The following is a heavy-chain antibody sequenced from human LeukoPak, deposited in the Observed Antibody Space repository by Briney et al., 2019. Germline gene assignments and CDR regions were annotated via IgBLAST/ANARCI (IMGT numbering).Heavy chain of an antibody. V-gene: IGHV4-39*02. CDR3: ARALGYCSGGSCTRGYNWFDP. J-gene: IGHJ5*02. CDR2: IYYGGNT. Sequence: SETLSLTCTVSGGSISSRDYYWGWIRQPPGQGLEWIGSIYYGGNTYYNPSLKSRVTISVDTSMNHFSLKLSFVTTADTAVYYCARALGYCSGGSCTRGYNWFDPWGQGTLVTVPS. D-gene: IGHD2-15*01. CDR1: GGSISSRDYY.